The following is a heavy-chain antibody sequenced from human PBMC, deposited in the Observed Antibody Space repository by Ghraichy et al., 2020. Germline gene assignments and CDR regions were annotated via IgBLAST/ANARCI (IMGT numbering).Heavy chain of an antibody. CDR1: GGSFSGYY. Sequence: SETLSLTCAVYGGSFSGYYWSWIRQPPGKGLEWIGEINHSGSTNYNRSLKSRVTISVDTSKNQFSLKLSSVTAADTAVYYCARSRYRLTTVDYWGQGTLVTVSS. CDR2: INHSGST. D-gene: IGHD1-26*01. CDR3: ARSRYRLTTVDY. J-gene: IGHJ4*02. V-gene: IGHV4-34*01.